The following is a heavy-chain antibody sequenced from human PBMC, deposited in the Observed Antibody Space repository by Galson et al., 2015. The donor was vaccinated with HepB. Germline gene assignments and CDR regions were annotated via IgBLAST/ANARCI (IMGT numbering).Heavy chain of an antibody. CDR2: ISGSGGST. CDR1: GFTFSSYA. V-gene: IGHV3-23*01. CDR3: AKGTTMIVVVTKLDY. J-gene: IGHJ4*02. D-gene: IGHD3-22*01. Sequence: SLRLSCAASGFTFSSYAMSWVRQAPGKGLEWVSAISGSGGSTYYADSVKGRFTISRDNSKNTPYLQMNSLRAEDTAVYYCAKGTTMIVVVTKLDYWGQGTLVTVSS.